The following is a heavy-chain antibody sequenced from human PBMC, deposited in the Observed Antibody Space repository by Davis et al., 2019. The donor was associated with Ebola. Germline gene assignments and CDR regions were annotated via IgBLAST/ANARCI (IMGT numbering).Heavy chain of an antibody. CDR2: ISYDGSNK. V-gene: IGHV3-30-3*01. J-gene: IGHJ6*02. CDR1: GFTFSSYA. D-gene: IGHD3-10*01. CDR3: ARVSRGYYGSGSYYYYGMDV. Sequence: PGGSLRLSCAASGFTFSSYAMHWVRQAPGKGLEWVAVISYDGSNKYYADSVKGRFTISRDNSKNTLYLQMNSLRAGDTAVYYCARVSRGYYGSGSYYYYGMDVWGQGTTVTVSS.